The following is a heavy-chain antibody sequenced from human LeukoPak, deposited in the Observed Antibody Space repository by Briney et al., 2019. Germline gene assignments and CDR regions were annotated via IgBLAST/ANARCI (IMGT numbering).Heavy chain of an antibody. J-gene: IGHJ6*03. CDR2: IRQDGSEK. CDR1: GGSISSGDYY. CDR3: ARIAALYYYYMVV. D-gene: IGHD6-13*01. Sequence: ETLSLTCTVSGGSISSGDYYWSWVRQAPGKGLEWVANIRQDGSEKYYVDSVKGRFTISRDNAKNSLYLQMNSLRAEDTAVYYCARIAALYYYYMVVWGKGTTVTVSS. V-gene: IGHV3-7*01.